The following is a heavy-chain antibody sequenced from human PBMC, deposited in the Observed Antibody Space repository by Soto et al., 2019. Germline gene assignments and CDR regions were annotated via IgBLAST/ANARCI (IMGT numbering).Heavy chain of an antibody. J-gene: IGHJ4*02. D-gene: IGHD1-26*01. CDR2: ISAYNGNT. CDR1: GYTFTSYG. V-gene: IGHV1-18*04. Sequence: ASVKVSCKASGYTFTSYGISWLRQAPGQGLEWMGWISAYNGNTNYAQKLQGRVTMTTDTSTSTAYMELRSLRSDDTAVYYCARWPRYSGSYYVDYWGQGTLVTVSS. CDR3: ARWPRYSGSYYVDY.